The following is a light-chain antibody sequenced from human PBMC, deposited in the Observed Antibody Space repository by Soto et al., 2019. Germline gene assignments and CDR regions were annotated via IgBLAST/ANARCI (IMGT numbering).Light chain of an antibody. J-gene: IGLJ1*01. CDR1: KSDIGVYDF. CDR2: EVV. CDR3: NSYAGSNTYV. Sequence: QSVLTQPPSASGSPGQSVTISCTGTKSDIGVYDFVSWYQHHPGKAPRLIIYEVVQRPSGVPDRFSGSKSGNTASLTVSGLHAADEAYYFCNSYAGSNTYVFGSGTKLTVL. V-gene: IGLV2-8*01.